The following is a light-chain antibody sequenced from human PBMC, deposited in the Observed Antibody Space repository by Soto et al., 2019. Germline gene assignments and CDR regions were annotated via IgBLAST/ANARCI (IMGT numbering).Light chain of an antibody. CDR3: SSYTSSSTRV. CDR2: EVS. CDR1: SSDVGGYNY. J-gene: IGLJ3*02. V-gene: IGLV2-14*01. Sequence: QSALTQPASVSGSPGQSITISCNGTSSDVGGYNYVSWYQQHPGKAPKLMIYEVSNRPSGVSNRFSGSKSGNTASLTISGLQAEDEVDYYCSSYTSSSTRVFGGGTQLTVL.